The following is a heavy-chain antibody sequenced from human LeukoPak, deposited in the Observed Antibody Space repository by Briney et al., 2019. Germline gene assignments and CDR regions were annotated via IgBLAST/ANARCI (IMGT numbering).Heavy chain of an antibody. V-gene: IGHV3-30*18. Sequence: GSLRLSCAASGFTFSSYGMHWVRQAPGKGLEWVAVISYDGSNKYYADSVKGRFTISRDNSKNTLYPQMNSLRAEDTAVYYCAKDRGSGWVYYYYGMDVWGQGTTVTVSS. CDR1: GFTFSSYG. D-gene: IGHD6-19*01. CDR2: ISYDGSNK. CDR3: AKDRGSGWVYYYYGMDV. J-gene: IGHJ6*02.